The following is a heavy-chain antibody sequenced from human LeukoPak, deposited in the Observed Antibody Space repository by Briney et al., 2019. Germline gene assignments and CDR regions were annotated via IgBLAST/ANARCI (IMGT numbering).Heavy chain of an antibody. Sequence: PGWSLRLSCVASGFALSSYWMSWLRQAPGKGLEWVANIKQDGCEKYYVDSVKGRFTISRDNAKNSLFLQMNSLRVEDTAVYYCARLGGSYYTYWGQGTLVTVSS. J-gene: IGHJ4*02. CDR1: GFALSSYW. CDR2: IKQDGCEK. V-gene: IGHV3-7*01. CDR3: ARLGGSYYTY. D-gene: IGHD1-26*01.